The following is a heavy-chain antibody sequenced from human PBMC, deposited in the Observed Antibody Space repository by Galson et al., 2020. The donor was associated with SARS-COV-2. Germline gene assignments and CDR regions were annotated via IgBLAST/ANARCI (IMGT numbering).Heavy chain of an antibody. Sequence: SQASETLSLTCAVYGGSFSDYYWSWIRQSPGRGLEWIGEITHSGSTSYNPSLKSRVTISVDTSKNQFSLKMRSVTAADPAVYYCARGTRDITMIGVVMTSVSCYCDHWRQGTLVTVSS. V-gene: IGHV4-34*01. J-gene: IGHJ4*03. CDR1: GGSFSDYY. D-gene: IGHD3-22*01. CDR2: ITHSGST. CDR3: ARGTRDITMIGVVMTSVSCYCDH.